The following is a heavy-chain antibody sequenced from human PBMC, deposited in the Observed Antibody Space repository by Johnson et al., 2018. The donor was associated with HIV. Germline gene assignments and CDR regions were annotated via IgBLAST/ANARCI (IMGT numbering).Heavy chain of an antibody. CDR3: AKDEGYGKFDAFDI. CDR2: ISWNSGSI. J-gene: IGHJ3*02. V-gene: IGHV3-9*01. Sequence: VQLVESGGGVVQPGGSLRLSCAASGFTFDDYGMNWVRQAPGKGLEWVSGISWNSGSIGYADSVQGRFTISRDNAKNSLYLQMNSLRAEDTAVFYCAKDEGYGKFDAFDIWGQGTMVTVSS. D-gene: IGHD5-18*01. CDR1: GFTFDDYG.